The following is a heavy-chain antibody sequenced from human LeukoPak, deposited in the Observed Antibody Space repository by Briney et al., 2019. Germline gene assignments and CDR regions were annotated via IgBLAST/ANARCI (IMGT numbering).Heavy chain of an antibody. V-gene: IGHV1-69*05. D-gene: IGHD1-26*01. J-gene: IGHJ6*03. CDR2: IIPIFGSA. CDR1: GDIFNSYS. Sequence: GASVKVSCKASGDIFNSYSISWVRQAPGQGLEWMGGIIPIFGSANYAQKFQGRVTITTDQSTSTAYMELSSLSSEDTAVYYCARVDRSRGSLPNSYYYMDVWGKGTTVTVSS. CDR3: ARVDRSRGSLPNSYYYMDV.